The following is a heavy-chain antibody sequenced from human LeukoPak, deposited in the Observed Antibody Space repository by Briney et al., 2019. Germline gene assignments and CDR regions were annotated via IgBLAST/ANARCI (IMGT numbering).Heavy chain of an antibody. V-gene: IGHV3-74*01. CDR2: ISSDGRTI. CDR1: GFTVSGYW. CDR3: GREDRIVLGNDALDI. J-gene: IGHJ3*02. D-gene: IGHD2-8*01. Sequence: GGSLRLSCAASGFTVSGYWMNWVRQAPGKGLVWVSRISSDGRTISYADSVKGRFTISRDNAKNTLYLQMNSLRGEDTAVYYCGREDRIVLGNDALDIWGQGTMVTVSS.